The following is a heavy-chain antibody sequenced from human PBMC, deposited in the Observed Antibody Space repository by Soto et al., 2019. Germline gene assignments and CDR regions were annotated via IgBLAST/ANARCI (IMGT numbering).Heavy chain of an antibody. CDR3: ARERGGELWLDY. J-gene: IGHJ4*02. Sequence: QVQLQESGPGLVKPSGTLSLTCAVSGGSISSSNWWSWVRQPPGKGLEWIGEIYHSGSTNYNPSLKSRVTISVDNSKSQFTLKLSSVTAADTAVYYCARERGGELWLDYSGQGTLVTVSS. CDR1: GGSISSSNW. CDR2: IYHSGST. D-gene: IGHD3-16*01. V-gene: IGHV4-4*02.